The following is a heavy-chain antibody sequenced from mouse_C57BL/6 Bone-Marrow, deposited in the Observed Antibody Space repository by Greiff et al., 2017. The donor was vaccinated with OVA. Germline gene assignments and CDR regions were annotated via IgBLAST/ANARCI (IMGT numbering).Heavy chain of an antibody. V-gene: IGHV1-47*01. Sequence: QVPLQASGAELVKPGASFKLSCPASCFPFTTYPISCLHQIPGPFLSWIGNFHPYNDDTKYNEKFKGKATLTVEKSSSTVYLQLIRLTSDDSAVYYCARRETVVGYFDVWGTGTTVTVSS. CDR1: CFPFTTYP. CDR2: FHPYNDDT. J-gene: IGHJ1*03. CDR3: ARRETVVGYFDV. D-gene: IGHD1-1*01.